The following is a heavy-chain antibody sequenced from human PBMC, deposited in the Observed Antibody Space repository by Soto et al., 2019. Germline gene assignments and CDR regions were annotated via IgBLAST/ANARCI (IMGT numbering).Heavy chain of an antibody. J-gene: IGHJ6*02. CDR1: GYPFTAYT. CDR2: INAGIGKT. CDR3: ARRRNHYDLIYGMDV. D-gene: IGHD3-22*01. V-gene: IGHV1-3*01. Sequence: GASVKVSCKASGYPFTAYTVNWVRQAPGQRPEWMGWINAGIGKTKYSQKFQGRVTITTDKSTSTAYMELSSLRSEDTAVYYCARRRNHYDLIYGMDVWGQGTTVTVSS.